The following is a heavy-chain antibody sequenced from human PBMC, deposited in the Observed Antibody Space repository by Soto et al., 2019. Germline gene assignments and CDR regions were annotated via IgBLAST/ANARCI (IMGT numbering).Heavy chain of an antibody. CDR2: IYYSGST. V-gene: IGHV4-59*01. D-gene: IGHD6-13*01. Sequence: QVQLQESGPGLVKPSETLSLTCTVSGGSISSYYWSWIRQPPGKGLEWIGYIYYSGSTNYNPSLKSRVTISVDTSKNQFSLKLSSVTAADTAVYYCARSHSSSWYWFDPWGQGTLVTVSS. CDR1: GGSISSYY. CDR3: ARSHSSSWYWFDP. J-gene: IGHJ5*02.